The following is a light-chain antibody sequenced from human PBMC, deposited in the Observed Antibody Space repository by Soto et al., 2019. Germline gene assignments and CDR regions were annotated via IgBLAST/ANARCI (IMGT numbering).Light chain of an antibody. CDR1: QSIITY. V-gene: IGKV1-39*01. Sequence: IQITQSPSSLSASVGNRVTITCRASQSIITYLNWYQKKPGKAPNLLIYDASRLQSGVPSRFSGSGGGTDFTLSISSVQPEDFATYFCQQSYMDPITFGQGTRLETK. CDR2: DAS. J-gene: IGKJ5*01. CDR3: QQSYMDPIT.